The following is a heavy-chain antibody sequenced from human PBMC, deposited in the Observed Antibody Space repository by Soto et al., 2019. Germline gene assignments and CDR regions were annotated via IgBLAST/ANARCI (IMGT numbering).Heavy chain of an antibody. D-gene: IGHD4-4*01. CDR3: ARHGRGTVPYYYYGMDV. CDR2: IYYSGST. J-gene: IGHJ6*02. Sequence: SETLSLTCTVSGGSISSSSFHWGWIRQPPGKGLEWIGSIYYSGSTYYNPSLKSRVTISVDTSKNQFSLKLSSVTAADTAVYYCARHGRGTVPYYYYGMDVWGQGTAVTVSS. CDR1: GGSISSSSFH. V-gene: IGHV4-39*01.